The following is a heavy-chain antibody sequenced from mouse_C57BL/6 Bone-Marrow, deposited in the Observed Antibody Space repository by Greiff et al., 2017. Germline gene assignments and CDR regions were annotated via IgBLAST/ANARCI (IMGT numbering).Heavy chain of an antibody. D-gene: IGHD1-1*01. Sequence: QVQLKQSGPELVKPGASVKLSCKASGYTFTSYDINWVKQRPGQGLEWIGWIYPRDGSTKYNEKFKGKATLTVDTSSSTAYMELHSLTSEDSAVYFCASPHYYGSRYWYFDVWGTGTTVTVSS. V-gene: IGHV1-85*01. J-gene: IGHJ1*03. CDR2: IYPRDGST. CDR3: ASPHYYGSRYWYFDV. CDR1: GYTFTSYD.